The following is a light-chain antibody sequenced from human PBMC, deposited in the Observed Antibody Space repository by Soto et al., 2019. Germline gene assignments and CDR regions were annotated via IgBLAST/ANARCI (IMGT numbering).Light chain of an antibody. CDR3: QQYNNWPPLT. Sequence: EIVMTQSPATLSVSPGDRATLSCRASQSVSSNLAWYQQKPGQAPRLLIYGASTRATGIPARFSGSGSGTEFILTISSLQSEDFAVYYCQQYNNWPPLTFGGGTKVEIK. J-gene: IGKJ4*01. CDR2: GAS. V-gene: IGKV3-15*01. CDR1: QSVSSN.